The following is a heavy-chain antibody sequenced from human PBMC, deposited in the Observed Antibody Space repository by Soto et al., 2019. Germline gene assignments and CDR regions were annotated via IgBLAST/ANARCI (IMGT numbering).Heavy chain of an antibody. Sequence: QVQLVQSGAEVKKPGSSVKVSCKASGGTFSSYAISWVRQAPGQGLEWMGGIIPIFGTANYAQKFQGRVTITADASTSTAYLQLSRLGSEDTVVYYCARDPAPLHTAIVSRYFHYWGQGTLVTVSS. V-gene: IGHV1-69*01. J-gene: IGHJ4*02. CDR3: ARDPAPLHTAIVSRYFHY. D-gene: IGHD5-18*01. CDR2: IIPIFGTA. CDR1: GGTFSSYA.